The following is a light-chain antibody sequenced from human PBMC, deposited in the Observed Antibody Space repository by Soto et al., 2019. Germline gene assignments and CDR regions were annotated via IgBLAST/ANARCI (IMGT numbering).Light chain of an antibody. CDR3: NSYTSSSTLV. CDR1: SSDVGGHNY. V-gene: IGLV2-14*01. CDR2: EVT. Sequence: QSVLTQPRSVSGSPGQSVTISCTGTSSDVGGHNYVSWYQQHPGKAPKLMIYEVTYRPSGVSNRFSGSKSGNTASLTISGLQAEDEADYYCNSYTSSSTLVFGTGTKVTVL. J-gene: IGLJ1*01.